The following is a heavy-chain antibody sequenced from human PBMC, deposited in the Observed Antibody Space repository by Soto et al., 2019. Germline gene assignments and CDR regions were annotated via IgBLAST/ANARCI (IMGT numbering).Heavy chain of an antibody. CDR3: ARTSGWNFDY. V-gene: IGHV4-31*03. D-gene: IGHD6-19*01. J-gene: IGHJ4*02. Sequence: SETLSLTCTFSGFSISSGDYYWSWIRQHPGKGLEWIGYIYYSGSTYYNPSLKSRLTISVDTSKNQFSLKLSSVTAADTAVYYCARTSGWNFDYWGQGTLVTVSS. CDR1: GFSISSGDYY. CDR2: IYYSGST.